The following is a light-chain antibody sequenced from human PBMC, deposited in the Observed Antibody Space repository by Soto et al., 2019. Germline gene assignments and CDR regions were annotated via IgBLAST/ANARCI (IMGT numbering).Light chain of an antibody. CDR2: DAS. Sequence: EIMLTQSPGTLSVSPGERASLSCRASQSVSSILLAWYQQKPGQAPRLLIYDASNRATGIPARFSGSGSGTDFTLTISSLEPEDFAVYYCQQRSNGPPITFGQGTRLEIK. J-gene: IGKJ5*01. V-gene: IGKV3-11*01. CDR1: QSVSSIL. CDR3: QQRSNGPPIT.